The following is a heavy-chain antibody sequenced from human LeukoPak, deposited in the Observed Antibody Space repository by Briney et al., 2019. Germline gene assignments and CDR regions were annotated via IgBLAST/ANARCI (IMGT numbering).Heavy chain of an antibody. CDR2: IYYSGST. V-gene: IGHV4-59*08. Sequence: PSETLSLTCTVSSGSISSLYWSWIRRPPGKGLEWIGFIYYSGSTNYNPSLKSRVTISVDTSKNQFSLKLSSVTAADTAVYYCVGIGSFSRGSFHWSQGTLVTVSS. J-gene: IGHJ4*02. CDR1: SGSISSLY. D-gene: IGHD3-10*01. CDR3: VGIGSFSRGSFH.